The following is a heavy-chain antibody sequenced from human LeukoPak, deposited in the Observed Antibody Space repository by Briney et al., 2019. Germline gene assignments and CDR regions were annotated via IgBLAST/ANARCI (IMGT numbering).Heavy chain of an antibody. Sequence: PSETLSLTCTVSGGSISSYYWSWIRQPPGKALEWIGYIYYSGTTNYNPSLKSRVTMSVDTSKNQFSLKLNSTTAADTAVYYCASYDILTGYYQPNLYFQHWGQGTLVTVSS. D-gene: IGHD3-9*01. CDR2: IYYSGTT. J-gene: IGHJ1*01. CDR3: ASYDILTGYYQPNLYFQH. V-gene: IGHV4-59*08. CDR1: GGSISSYY.